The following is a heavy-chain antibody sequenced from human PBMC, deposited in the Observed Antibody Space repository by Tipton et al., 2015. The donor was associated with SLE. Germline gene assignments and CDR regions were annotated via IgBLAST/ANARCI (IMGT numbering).Heavy chain of an antibody. V-gene: IGHV1-2*06. CDR3: SRGDQEGYYSYNMDV. Sequence: QSGPEVKSPGASVRVSCKASGYTLTGYFLHWVRQAPGQGLEWMGRINPKSGGTSLAQKFQGRVTMSRDTSSSTVYMELDSLTSDDTAVYYCSRGDQEGYYSYNMDVWGQGTTVTVSS. J-gene: IGHJ6*02. CDR1: GYTLTGYF. CDR2: INPKSGGT.